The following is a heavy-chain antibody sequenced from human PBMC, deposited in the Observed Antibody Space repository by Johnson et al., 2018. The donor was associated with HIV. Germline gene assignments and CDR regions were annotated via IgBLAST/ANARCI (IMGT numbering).Heavy chain of an antibody. Sequence: MQLVESGGGVVQPGRSLRLSCAASGFTFSSYAMHWVRQAPGKGLEWVSVIYSGGSTYYADSVKGRFTTSRDNSKNKLYLKMHSLGAEDTAVYYCGRVGGIAVAPNDAFDIWGQGTMVTVSS. CDR2: IYSGGST. CDR3: GRVGGIAVAPNDAFDI. V-gene: IGHV3-66*01. CDR1: GFTFSSYA. J-gene: IGHJ3*02. D-gene: IGHD6-19*01.